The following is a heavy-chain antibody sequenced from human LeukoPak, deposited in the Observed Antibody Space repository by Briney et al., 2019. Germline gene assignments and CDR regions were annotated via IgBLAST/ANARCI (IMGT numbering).Heavy chain of an antibody. CDR2: IYPGDSDT. CDR1: GYSFTSYW. V-gene: IGHV5-51*01. J-gene: IGHJ4*02. Sequence: GESLKISCKGSGYSFTSYWIGCVRQMPGKGLEWMGIIYPGDSDTRYSPSFQGQVTISADKSISTAYLQWSSLKASDTAMYYCARIPYYYDSSGYYPFDYWGQGTLVTVSS. CDR3: ARIPYYYDSSGYYPFDY. D-gene: IGHD3-22*01.